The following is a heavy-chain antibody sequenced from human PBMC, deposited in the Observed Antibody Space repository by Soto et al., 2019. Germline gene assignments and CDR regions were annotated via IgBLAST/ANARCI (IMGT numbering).Heavy chain of an antibody. CDR3: ARGRYFPHPLGGMDV. V-gene: IGHV4-30-4*01. CDR1: GGSISSGDYY. CDR2: IYYSGST. D-gene: IGHD3-9*01. J-gene: IGHJ6*02. Sequence: LSLTCTVSGGSISSGDYYWSWIRQPPGKGLEWIGYIYYSGSTYYNPSLKSRVTISVDTSKNQFSLKLSSVTAADTAVYYCARGRYFPHPLGGMDVWGQGTTVTVSS.